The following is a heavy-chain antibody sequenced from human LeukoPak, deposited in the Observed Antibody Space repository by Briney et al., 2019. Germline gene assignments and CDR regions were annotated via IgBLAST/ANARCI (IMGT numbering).Heavy chain of an antibody. J-gene: IGHJ3*02. CDR3: ARVGSGNFLGAFDI. CDR2: INQDGSEK. D-gene: IGHD1-26*01. Sequence: PGGSLRLSCAASGFTFSSYAMIWVRQAPGKRLEWVANINQDGSEKYYVDSVKGRFTISRDNAKNSLFLRMNSLRAEDTAVYYCARVGSGNFLGAFDIWGQGTMVTVSS. CDR1: GFTFSSYA. V-gene: IGHV3-7*03.